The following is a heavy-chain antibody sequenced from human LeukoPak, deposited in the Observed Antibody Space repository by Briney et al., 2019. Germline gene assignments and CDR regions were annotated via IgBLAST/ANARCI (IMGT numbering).Heavy chain of an antibody. CDR2: IQYDGNKK. Sequence: GGSLRLSCAASGFTFGTYGMHWVRQAPGQGLEWVAFIQYDGNKKYQADSVKGRFTISRDNSKDTLYLQMYRTRVEDTAVYYCEKDGELGVTFGRGNNKRRWGLNFWGQGILVTVSS. CDR3: EKDGELGVTFGRGNNKRRWGLNF. J-gene: IGHJ4*02. V-gene: IGHV3-30*02. CDR1: GFTFGTYG. D-gene: IGHD3-10*01.